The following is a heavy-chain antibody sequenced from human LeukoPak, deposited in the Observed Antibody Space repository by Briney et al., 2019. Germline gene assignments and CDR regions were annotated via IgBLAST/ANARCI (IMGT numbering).Heavy chain of an antibody. V-gene: IGHV4-39*01. J-gene: IGHJ4*02. D-gene: IGHD1-26*01. CDR1: GGSVSSSTYS. CDR2: IYYSGST. Sequence: SETLSLTCAVSGGSVSSSTYSWGWVRQPPGKGLEWIGSIYYSGSTYYNPSLKSRVTISVDTSKNQFSLKLSSVTAADTAVYYCARHSGSYYVCWGQGTLFTVSS. CDR3: ARHSGSYYVC.